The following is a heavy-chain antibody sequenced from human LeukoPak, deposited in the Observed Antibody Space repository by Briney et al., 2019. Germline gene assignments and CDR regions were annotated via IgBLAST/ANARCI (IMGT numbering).Heavy chain of an antibody. CDR2: ISAYNGNT. CDR1: GYTFTSYG. D-gene: IGHD2-2*01. V-gene: IGHV1-18*01. Sequence: ASVKVSCKASGYTFTSYGISWVRQAPGQGLEWMGWISAYNGNTNYAQKLQGRVTMTTDTSTSTAYMELRSLRSDDTAVYYCARDCSSTSCYVVGSFGYWGQGTLVTVSS. CDR3: ARDCSSTSCYVVGSFGY. J-gene: IGHJ4*02.